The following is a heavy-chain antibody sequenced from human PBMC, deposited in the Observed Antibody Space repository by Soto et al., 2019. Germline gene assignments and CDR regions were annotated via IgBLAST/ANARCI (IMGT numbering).Heavy chain of an antibody. D-gene: IGHD3-22*01. CDR1: GFTFSDSV. CDR2: MSGDGRI. CDR3: VKWHTSNFDSLPFTGFDF. Sequence: QPGGSLRLSCVGSGFTFSDSVMAWVRQAPGKGLEWLSVMSGDGRIRYALSVTGRFTISRDNSKNTLYLQMRSLRAEDAAAYYCVKWHTSNFDSLPFTGFDFWGQGTQVTVSS. V-gene: IGHV3-23*01. J-gene: IGHJ4*02.